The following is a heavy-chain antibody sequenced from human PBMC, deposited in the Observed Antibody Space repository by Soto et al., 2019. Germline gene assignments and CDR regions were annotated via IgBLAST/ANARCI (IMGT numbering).Heavy chain of an antibody. CDR2: ISYDGSNK. CDR1: GFTFSSYG. D-gene: IGHD3-9*01. CDR3: GSSQPVLTYYNILTGYYYGHYYYYGMDV. V-gene: IGHV3-30*03. J-gene: IGHJ6*02. Sequence: GGSLRLSCAASGFTFSSYGMHWVRQAPGKGLEWVAVISYDGSNKYYADSVKGRFTISRDNSKNTLYLQMNSLRAEDTAVYYCGSSQPVLTYYNILTGYYYGHYYYYGMDVWGQGTTVTVSS.